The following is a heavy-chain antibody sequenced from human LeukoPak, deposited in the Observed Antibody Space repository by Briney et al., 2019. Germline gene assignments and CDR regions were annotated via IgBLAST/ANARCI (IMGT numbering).Heavy chain of an antibody. J-gene: IGHJ4*02. Sequence: GGSLRLSCAASGFTFSSYAMRWVRQAPGKGLEWVSAISGSGGSTYYADSVKGRFTISRDNSKNTLYLQMNSLRAEDTAVYYCAKDIGVTTDFSYFDFWGQGTLVTVSS. V-gene: IGHV3-23*01. CDR2: ISGSGGST. CDR3: AKDIGVTTDFSYFDF. D-gene: IGHD4-17*01. CDR1: GFTFSSYA.